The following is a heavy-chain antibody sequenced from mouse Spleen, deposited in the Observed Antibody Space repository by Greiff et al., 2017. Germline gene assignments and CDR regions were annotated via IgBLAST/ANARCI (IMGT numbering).Heavy chain of an antibody. CDR1: GFTFSSYA. J-gene: IGHJ4*01. V-gene: IGHV5-9-1*02. D-gene: IGHD1-1*01. CDR2: ISSGGDYI. CDR3: TRDLYYYGSSFYYAMDY. Sequence: EVHLVESGEGLVKPGGSLKLSCAASGFTFSSYAMSWVRQTPEKRLEWVAYISSGGDYIYYADTVKGRFTISRDNARNTLYLQMSSLKSEDTAVYYCTRDLYYYGSSFYYAMDYWGQGTSVTVSS.